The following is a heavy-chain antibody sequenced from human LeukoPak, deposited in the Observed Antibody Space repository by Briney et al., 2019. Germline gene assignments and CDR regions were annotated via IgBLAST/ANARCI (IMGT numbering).Heavy chain of an antibody. CDR2: IYTSGST. D-gene: IGHD3-22*01. J-gene: IGHJ3*02. CDR1: GGSISSGSYF. Sequence: SQTLSLTCTVSGGSISSGSYFWNWIRQPAGKGLEWIGRIYTSGSTDYNPSLKSRVTISLDTSKNQFSLKLSSVTAADTAVYYCARGGYYDSSGSGDAFDIWGQGTMVTVSS. V-gene: IGHV4-61*02. CDR3: ARGGYYDSSGSGDAFDI.